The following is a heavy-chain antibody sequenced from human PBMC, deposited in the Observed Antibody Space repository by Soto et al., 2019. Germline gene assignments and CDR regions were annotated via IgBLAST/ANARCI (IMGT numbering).Heavy chain of an antibody. CDR2: IYHSGSI. J-gene: IGHJ5*02. CDR1: GYSISSGSY. CDR3: ARAVPHWFDP. V-gene: IGHV4-38-2*01. Sequence: SETLSLTCAVSGYSISSGSYWGWIWQSPGKGLEWIGSIYHSGSIYYNPSLKSRVTISLEMSKNQFSLKLSSVTAADTAVYYCARAVPHWFDPWGQGTLVTVSS.